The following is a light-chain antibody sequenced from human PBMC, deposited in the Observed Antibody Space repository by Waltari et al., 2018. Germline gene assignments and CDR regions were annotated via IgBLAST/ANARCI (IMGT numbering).Light chain of an antibody. CDR3: QESYSNPWT. CDR1: QNINIY. Sequence: DIQVTQSPSSLSASVGDRVTITGRTSQNINIYLNWYQHKVGKAPKLLIYAASNLQSGIPSKFSGTGSGTDFTLTISSLQPEDVATYYCQESYSNPWTFGQGTKVEIK. CDR2: AAS. V-gene: IGKV1-39*01. J-gene: IGKJ1*01.